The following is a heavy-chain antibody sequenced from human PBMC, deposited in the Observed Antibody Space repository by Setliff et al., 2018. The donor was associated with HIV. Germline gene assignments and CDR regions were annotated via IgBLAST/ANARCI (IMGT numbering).Heavy chain of an antibody. CDR3: ATLPNYYFDY. V-gene: IGHV3-48*04. J-gene: IGHJ4*02. Sequence: AGGSLRLSCAASGFTFSSYSMNWVRQAPGKGLEWVSYISSRGSTIYYADSVKGRFTISRDNAKNSLYLQMNSLRAEDTAVYYCATLPNYYFDYWGQGALVTVSS. CDR2: ISSRGSTI. D-gene: IGHD1-1*01. CDR1: GFTFSSYS.